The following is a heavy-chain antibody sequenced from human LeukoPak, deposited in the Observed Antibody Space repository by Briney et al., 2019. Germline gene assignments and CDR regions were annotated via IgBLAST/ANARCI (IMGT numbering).Heavy chain of an antibody. CDR3: AREGEYCGGGSCELVDY. CDR1: GGSFSGYY. CDR2: INHSGST. D-gene: IGHD2-15*01. J-gene: IGHJ4*02. V-gene: IGHV4-34*01. Sequence: PSETLSLTCAVYGGSFSGYYWSWIRQPPGKGLEWIGEINHSGSTNYNPSLKSRVTISVDTSKNQFSLKLSSVTAADTAVYYCAREGEYCGGGSCELVDYWGQGTLVTVSS.